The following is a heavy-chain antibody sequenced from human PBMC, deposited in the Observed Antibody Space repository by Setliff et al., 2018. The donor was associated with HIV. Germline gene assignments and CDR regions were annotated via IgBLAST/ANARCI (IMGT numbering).Heavy chain of an antibody. CDR3: AKDDVGSWDS. J-gene: IGHJ4*02. V-gene: IGHV3-11*04. CDR1: GFTLSDHY. CDR2: IGGHGSII. D-gene: IGHD1-26*01. Sequence: GGSLRLSCAASGFTLSDHYMNWVRQAPGKGLEWISFIGGHGSIIYYADSVKGRFTVSRDNARNSLYLQMDSLRFEDTAVYYCAKDDVGSWDSWGQGTLVTVSS.